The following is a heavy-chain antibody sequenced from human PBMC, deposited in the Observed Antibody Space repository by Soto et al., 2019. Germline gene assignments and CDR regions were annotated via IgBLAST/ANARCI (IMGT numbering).Heavy chain of an antibody. J-gene: IGHJ4*02. Sequence: EVQLLESGGGLVQPGGSLRLSCVASGFTFSNYAMSWVRQAPGKGLEWVSTISGSGGYTYYADSVKGRFTISTDNSKNTLYLQMNSLRVEDTAVYYCAQDGPLGELMADWGQGTVVTVSS. D-gene: IGHD3-10*01. V-gene: IGHV3-23*01. CDR1: GFTFSNYA. CDR3: AQDGPLGELMAD. CDR2: ISGSGGYT.